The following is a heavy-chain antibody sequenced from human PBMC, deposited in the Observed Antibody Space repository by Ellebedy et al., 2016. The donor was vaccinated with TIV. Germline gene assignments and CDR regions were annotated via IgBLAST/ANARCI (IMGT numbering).Heavy chain of an antibody. CDR1: GFTFSSYA. D-gene: IGHD3-16*01. CDR2: ISGSGGST. V-gene: IGHV3-23*01. CDR3: AKGGRGADMIFDH. J-gene: IGHJ5*02. Sequence: GESLKISCAASGFTFSSYAMSWVRQAPGKGLEWVSAISGSGGSTYYADSVKGLFTISRDNSKNTLYLQMNSLRAEDTAVYYCAKGGRGADMIFDHWGQGTLVTVSS.